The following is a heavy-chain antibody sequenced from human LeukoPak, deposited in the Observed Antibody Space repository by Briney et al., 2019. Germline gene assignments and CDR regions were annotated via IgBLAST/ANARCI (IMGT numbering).Heavy chain of an antibody. CDR1: GGSISSSSYY. V-gene: IGHV4-39*02. CDR3: AREGRGVSVGMDV. CDR2: IYYSGST. Sequence: PSETLSLTCTVSGGSISSSSYYWGWIRQPPGEGLEWLVSIYYSGSTYYNPSLKSRVTISVDTSKNQFSLKLSSVTAADTAVYYCAREGRGVSVGMDVWGQGTTGTVSS. D-gene: IGHD2-8*01. J-gene: IGHJ6*02.